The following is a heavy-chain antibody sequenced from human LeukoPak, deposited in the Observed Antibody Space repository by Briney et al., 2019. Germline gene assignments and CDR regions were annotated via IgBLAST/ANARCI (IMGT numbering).Heavy chain of an antibody. CDR2: ISWNSGSI. Sequence: PGGSLRLSCAASGFTFSTSDMHSVRQAPGKGLEWVSGISWNSGSIGYADSVKGRFTISRDNAKNSLYLQLNSLRAEDTAVYYCARDRPTLTGYYPFDYWGQGTLVTVSS. CDR3: ARDRPTLTGYYPFDY. D-gene: IGHD3-9*01. CDR1: GFTFSTSD. J-gene: IGHJ4*02. V-gene: IGHV3-9*01.